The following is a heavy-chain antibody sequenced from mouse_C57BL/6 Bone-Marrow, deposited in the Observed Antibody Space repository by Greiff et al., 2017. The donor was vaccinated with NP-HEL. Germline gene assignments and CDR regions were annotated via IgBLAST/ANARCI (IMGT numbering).Heavy chain of an antibody. Sequence: VQLQQPGAELVMPGASVKLSCKASGYTFTSYWMHWVKQRPGQGLEWIGEIDPSDSYTNYNHKFKGKSTLTVDKSSSTAYRQLSSLTAEDYAVYYGARNGRLPYYFDYWGQGTTLTVSS. D-gene: IGHD2-2*01. J-gene: IGHJ2*01. CDR1: GYTFTSYW. CDR3: ARNGRLPYYFDY. CDR2: IDPSDSYT. V-gene: IGHV1-69*01.